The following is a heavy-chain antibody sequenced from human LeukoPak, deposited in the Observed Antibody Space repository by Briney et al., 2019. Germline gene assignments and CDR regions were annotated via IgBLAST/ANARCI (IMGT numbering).Heavy chain of an antibody. D-gene: IGHD4-11*01. CDR2: IKQDGSEK. J-gene: IGHJ6*02. CDR3: ARGLQGLYYYGMDV. V-gene: IGHV3-7*01. Sequence: GGSLRLSCAASGFTFSSYWMGWVRQAPGKGLGWVANIKQDGSEKYYVDSVKGRFTISRDNAKNSLYLQMNSLRAEDTAVYYCARGLQGLYYYGMDVWGQGTTVTVSS. CDR1: GFTFSSYW.